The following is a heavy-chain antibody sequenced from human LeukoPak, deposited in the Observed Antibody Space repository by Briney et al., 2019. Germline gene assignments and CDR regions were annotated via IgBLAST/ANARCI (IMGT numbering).Heavy chain of an antibody. Sequence: PGGSLRLSCAASGFTFSTFSMNWVRQAPGKGLEWISYISNSGNSIYYAASVKGRFTISRDNARNSLYLQMNNLRDEDTGLYYCAKDPASLYSSGWLYFDYWGQGTLVTVSS. CDR3: AKDPASLYSSGWLYFDY. CDR1: GFTFSTFS. V-gene: IGHV3-48*02. D-gene: IGHD6-19*01. CDR2: ISNSGNSI. J-gene: IGHJ4*02.